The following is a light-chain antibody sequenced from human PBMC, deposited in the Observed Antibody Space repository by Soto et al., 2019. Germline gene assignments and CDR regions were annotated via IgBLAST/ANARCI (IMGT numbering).Light chain of an antibody. Sequence: QSVLTQPASVSGSPGQSITISCTGTSSDVGAYNYVSWYRQHPGKAPKLMIYEVSNRASGFSGRFSGSKSGNTASLTISGLQAEDEADYYCTSYKTSSPYVFGTGTKVTVL. J-gene: IGLJ1*01. CDR3: TSYKTSSPYV. CDR1: SSDVGAYNY. CDR2: EVS. V-gene: IGLV2-14*01.